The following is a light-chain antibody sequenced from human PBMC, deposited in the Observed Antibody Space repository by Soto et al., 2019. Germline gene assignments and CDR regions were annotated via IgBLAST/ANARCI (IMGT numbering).Light chain of an antibody. J-gene: IGLJ2*01. CDR2: QDN. Sequence: SYELTQPSSVSVSPGQTASIACSGDQLGNKYACWYQQKPGQSPVLVIYQDNKRPSGIPERFSGSNSGNTATLTISGTQAMDEADYYCQAWDSGTALFGGGTKLTVL. CDR1: QLGNKY. V-gene: IGLV3-1*01. CDR3: QAWDSGTAL.